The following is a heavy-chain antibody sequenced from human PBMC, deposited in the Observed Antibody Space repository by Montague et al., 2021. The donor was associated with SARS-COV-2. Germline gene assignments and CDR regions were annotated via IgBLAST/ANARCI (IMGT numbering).Heavy chain of an antibody. CDR1: GFSLSTTGVA. CDR3: AHRLSTAGGGFGX. V-gene: IGHV2-5*02. D-gene: IGHD3-10*01. J-gene: IGHJ3*01. Sequence: PALVKPTQTLTLTCTFSGFSLSTTGVAVGWIRQSPGKALEWLALIFWDDDKRYSPSLKNRVTITGDTSKNQVVLTVTNMDAVDTATYYCAHRLSTAGGGFGXGGQGTMVTVSS. CDR2: IFWDDDK.